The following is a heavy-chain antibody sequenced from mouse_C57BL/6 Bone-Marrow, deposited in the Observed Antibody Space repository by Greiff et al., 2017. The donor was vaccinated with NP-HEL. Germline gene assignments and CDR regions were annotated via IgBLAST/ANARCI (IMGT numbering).Heavy chain of an antibody. J-gene: IGHJ3*01. CDR1: GYTFTSYG. D-gene: IGHD2-3*01. CDR3: ARQISDGYYPAWFAY. Sequence: QVQLQQSGAELARPGASVKLSCKASGYTFTSYGISWVKQRTGQGLEWIGEIYPRSGNTYYNEKFKGKATLTADKSSSTAYMELRSLTSEDSAVYFCARQISDGYYPAWFAYWGQGTLVTVSA. V-gene: IGHV1-81*01. CDR2: IYPRSGNT.